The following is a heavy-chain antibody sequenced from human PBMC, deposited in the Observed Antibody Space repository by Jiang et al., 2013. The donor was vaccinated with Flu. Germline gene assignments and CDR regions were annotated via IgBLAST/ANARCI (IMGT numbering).Heavy chain of an antibody. J-gene: IGHJ4*02. CDR1: GGSISSSGYF. CDR3: ARDRNHFDSTGYSDY. V-gene: IGHV4-39*07. D-gene: IGHD3-22*01. Sequence: GLVKPSETLSLTCTVSGGSISSSGYFWGWIRQPPGKGLEWIGSIYYGGTTHYNPSLKSRVTISVDTSKNQFSLNLRSVTAADTAVYYCARDRNHFDSTGYSDYWGQGTLVTVSS. CDR2: IYYGGTT.